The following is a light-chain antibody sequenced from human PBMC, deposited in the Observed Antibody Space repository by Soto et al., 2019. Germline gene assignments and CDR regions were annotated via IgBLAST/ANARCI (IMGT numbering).Light chain of an antibody. Sequence: EIEMTQSPATLSLAPGERVTLPCRASESVSTNLAWYQQKPGQAPRLIIFDAYTRATGIPARFSGSGSGTEFTLTISSLQSEDSAVYYCQQFNRWPATFGQGTKVDIK. CDR3: QQFNRWPAT. CDR2: DAY. CDR1: ESVSTN. V-gene: IGKV3-15*01. J-gene: IGKJ1*01.